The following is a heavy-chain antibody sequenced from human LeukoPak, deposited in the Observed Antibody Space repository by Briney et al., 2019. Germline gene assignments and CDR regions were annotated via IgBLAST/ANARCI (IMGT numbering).Heavy chain of an antibody. J-gene: IGHJ1*01. Sequence: GGSLRLSCAASGFTYSDYYMSWIRQAPGKGLEWVSYISSSSSYTNYADSVKGRFTISRDNAKNSLYLQMNSLRAEDTAVYYCASYSTVTLFQHWGQGTLVTVSS. CDR1: GFTYSDYY. CDR3: ASYSTVTLFQH. D-gene: IGHD4-17*01. V-gene: IGHV3-11*06. CDR2: ISSSSSYT.